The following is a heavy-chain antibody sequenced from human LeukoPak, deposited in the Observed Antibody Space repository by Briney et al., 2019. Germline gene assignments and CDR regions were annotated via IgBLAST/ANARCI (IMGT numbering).Heavy chain of an antibody. J-gene: IGHJ4*02. CDR1: GFSFSSYA. CDR2: MSYDGTKE. CDR3: AKDRYGSGNNYLDA. V-gene: IGHV3-30*18. Sequence: PGGSLRLSCAASGFSFSSYAMHWVRQAPATGLEWVAFMSYDGTKEHYADSVKGRFTISRDNSMNTLYLQINSLGPEDTAVYYCAKDRYGSGNNYLDAWGQGTLVTVSS. D-gene: IGHD3-10*01.